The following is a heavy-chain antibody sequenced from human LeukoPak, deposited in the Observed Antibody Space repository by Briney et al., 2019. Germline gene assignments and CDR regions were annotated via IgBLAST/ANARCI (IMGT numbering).Heavy chain of an antibody. D-gene: IGHD3-9*01. Sequence: ASVKVSCKASGGTFISYAISWVRQAPGQGLEWMGGIIPIFGTANYAQKFQGRVTMTTDTSTSTAYMELRSLRSDDTAVYYCARDADILTGYRSYYYYGMDVWGQGTTVTVSS. CDR1: GGTFISYA. CDR2: IIPIFGTA. CDR3: ARDADILTGYRSYYYYGMDV. J-gene: IGHJ6*02. V-gene: IGHV1-69*05.